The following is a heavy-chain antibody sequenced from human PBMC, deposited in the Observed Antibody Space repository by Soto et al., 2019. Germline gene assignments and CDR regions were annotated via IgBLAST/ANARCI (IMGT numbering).Heavy chain of an antibody. D-gene: IGHD6-13*01. CDR2: IYYSGST. Sequence: QVQLQESGPGLVKPSETLSLTCTVSGGSISSYHWSWIRQPPGKGLEWIGYIYYSGSTNYNPSLKSRVTISVDTSKNQFSLKLSSVTAADTAVYYCARVAEAAAPAQNFDYWGQGTLVTVSS. J-gene: IGHJ4*02. V-gene: IGHV4-59*01. CDR3: ARVAEAAAPAQNFDY. CDR1: GGSISSYH.